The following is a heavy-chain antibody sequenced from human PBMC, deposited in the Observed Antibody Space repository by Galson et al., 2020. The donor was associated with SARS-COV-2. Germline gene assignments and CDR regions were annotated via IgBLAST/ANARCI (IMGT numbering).Heavy chain of an antibody. V-gene: IGHV4-30-2*01. D-gene: IGHD4-17*01. CDR1: GTSISSGSYS. CDR2: ISHSGGT. Sequence: SGTLSLTCAVSGTSISSGSYSWNWIRQPPGKGLEWIGYISHSGGTYYNPSLKSQVTISGDRSKNQFSLRLSSVTAADTAVYYCARLHYGEYAPEAFDIWGPGTRVTVAS. CDR3: ARLHYGEYAPEAFDI. J-gene: IGHJ3*02.